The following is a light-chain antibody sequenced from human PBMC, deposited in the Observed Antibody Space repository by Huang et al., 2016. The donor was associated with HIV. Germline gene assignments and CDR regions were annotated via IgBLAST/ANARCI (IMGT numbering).Light chain of an antibody. J-gene: IGKJ1*01. CDR1: QSLLLSDGYNY. Sequence: DIVMTQSPLSLPVTPGEPASISCRSSQSLLLSDGYNYLDWYLQKPGQSPQLLIYLGSNRASGVPDRFSDSGSGTDFTLKISRVEAEDVGVYYCMQALQTPPTCGQGTKVEIK. CDR2: LGS. CDR3: MQALQTPPT. V-gene: IGKV2-28*01.